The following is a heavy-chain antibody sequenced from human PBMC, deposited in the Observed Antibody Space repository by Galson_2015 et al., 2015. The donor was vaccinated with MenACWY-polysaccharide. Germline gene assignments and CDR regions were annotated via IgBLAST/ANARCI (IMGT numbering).Heavy chain of an antibody. V-gene: IGHV3-33*01. CDR3: AREGSRIVFHAFDS. J-gene: IGHJ3*02. CDR1: GSRFSNSG. CDR2: IQYDGSNK. D-gene: IGHD2-2*01. Sequence: SLRLSCAASGSRFSNSGMHWVRQAPGKGLEWVAVIQYDGSNKEYADSVKGRFTISRDNSKNTEFLEMNTLGVEDTAVYYCAREGSRIVFHAFDSWGQGTMVTVSS.